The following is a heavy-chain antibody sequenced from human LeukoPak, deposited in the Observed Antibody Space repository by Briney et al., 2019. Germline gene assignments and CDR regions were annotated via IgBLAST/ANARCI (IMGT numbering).Heavy chain of an antibody. D-gene: IGHD6-13*01. Sequence: SETLSLTCNVSGGSISSSNYYWGWIRQPPGKGLEWIGSIYYSGSAHYNPSLKSRVTISVDTSKNQFFLRLSSVTAADTAVYYCASPGTAAAGRSEVDGNWGQGTLVTVSS. CDR3: ASPGTAAAGRSEVDGN. CDR1: GGSISSSNYY. J-gene: IGHJ4*02. V-gene: IGHV4-39*01. CDR2: IYYSGSA.